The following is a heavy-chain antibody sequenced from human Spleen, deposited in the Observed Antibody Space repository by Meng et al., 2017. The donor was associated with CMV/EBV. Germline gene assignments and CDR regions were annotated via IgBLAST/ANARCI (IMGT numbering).Heavy chain of an antibody. V-gene: IGHV2-26*01. D-gene: IGHD3-3*01. Sequence: SGPTLVKPTETLTLTCTVSGFSLSNARMGVSWIRQPPGKALEWLAHIFSNDEKSYSTSLKSRLTISKDTSKSQVVLTMTNMDPVDTATYYCARIFFNFWSGYHRAGFDPWGQGTLVTVSS. CDR3: ARIFFNFWSGYHRAGFDP. J-gene: IGHJ5*02. CDR2: IFSNDEK. CDR1: GFSLSNARMG.